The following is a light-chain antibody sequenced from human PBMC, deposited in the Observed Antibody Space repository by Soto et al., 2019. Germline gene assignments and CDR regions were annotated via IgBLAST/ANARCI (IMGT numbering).Light chain of an antibody. J-gene: IGLJ1*01. CDR3: NSYTGSNPFV. CDR2: EVT. Sequence: QSALTQPPSESGFPGQSVTISCTGTSSDVGYYDYVSWYQQHPGKAPKLVIYEVTKRPSGGPGRVADSKSGNTASLTVSGLRAEDDDYYYCNSYTGSNPFVFGSGTKVTVL. V-gene: IGLV2-8*01. CDR1: SSDVGYYDY.